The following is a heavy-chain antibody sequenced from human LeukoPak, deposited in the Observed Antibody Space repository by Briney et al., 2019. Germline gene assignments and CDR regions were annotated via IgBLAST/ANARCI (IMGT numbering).Heavy chain of an antibody. CDR1: GDSISSDNW. D-gene: IGHD6-13*01. V-gene: IGHV4-4*02. J-gene: IGHJ4*02. CDR3: ARGYSSSWYAVWWY. CDR2: INHSGST. Sequence: SETLSLTCVASGDSISSDNWWNWVRQPPGKGLEWIGEINHSGSTNYNPSLKSRVTILVDTSKNQFSLKLSSVTAADTAVYYCARGYSSSWYAVWWYWGQGTLVTVSS.